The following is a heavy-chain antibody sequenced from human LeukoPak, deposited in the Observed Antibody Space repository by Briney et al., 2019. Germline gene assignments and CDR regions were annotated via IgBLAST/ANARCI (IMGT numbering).Heavy chain of an antibody. D-gene: IGHD3-9*01. J-gene: IGHJ6*02. Sequence: GGSLRLSCAASGFTFSNYAMSWVRQAPGKGLEWVSAISGGGGSTYYVDSVKGRFSISRDNSNNTLYLQMNSLRAEDTAEYYCAKGLLRYFGAAYHYGLDVWGQGTTVTVS. CDR3: AKGLLRYFGAAYHYGLDV. V-gene: IGHV3-23*01. CDR1: GFTFSNYA. CDR2: ISGGGGST.